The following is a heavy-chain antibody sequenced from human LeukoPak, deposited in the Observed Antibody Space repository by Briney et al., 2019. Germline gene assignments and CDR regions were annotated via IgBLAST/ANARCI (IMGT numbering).Heavy chain of an antibody. CDR2: INPNSGGT. CDR1: GYTFTGYY. CDR3: ARDVVPLIAARVWFDP. D-gene: IGHD6-6*01. J-gene: IGHJ5*02. V-gene: IGHV1-2*02. Sequence: ASVKVSCKASGYTFTGYYMHWVRQAPGQGLEWMGWINPNSGGTNYAQKFQGRVTMTRDTSISTVYMELSRLRSDDTAVYYCARDVVPLIAARVWFDPWGQGTLVTVSS.